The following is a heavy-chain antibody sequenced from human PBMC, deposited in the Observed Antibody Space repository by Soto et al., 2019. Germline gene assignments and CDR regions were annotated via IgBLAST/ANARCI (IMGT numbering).Heavy chain of an antibody. CDR2: ISSSGSTI. V-gene: IGHV3-11*01. D-gene: IGHD5-12*01. J-gene: IGHJ5*02. CDR3: AGGGVKWLRKNWFDP. CDR1: GFTFSHYY. Sequence: QVQLVESGGGLVKPGGSLRLSCAASGFTFSHYYMSWIRQAPGKGLEWVSYISSSGSTIYYADSVKGRFTISRDNAKNSLSLQRTSLRAENTAVYYCAGGGVKWLRKNWFDPWGQGTLVTVSS.